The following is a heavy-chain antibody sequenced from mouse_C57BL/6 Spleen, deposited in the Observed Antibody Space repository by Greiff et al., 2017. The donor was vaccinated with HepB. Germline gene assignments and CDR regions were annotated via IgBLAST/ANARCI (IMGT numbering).Heavy chain of an antibody. D-gene: IGHD3-2*02. J-gene: IGHJ3*01. CDR3: ARGGQLRLPAWFAY. Sequence: LVESGAELVRPGASVKLSCKASGYTFTDYYINWVKQRPGQGLEWIARIYPGSGNTYYNEKFKGKATLTAEKSSSTAYMQLSSLTSEDSAVYFCARGGQLRLPAWFAYWGQGTLVTVSA. V-gene: IGHV1-76*01. CDR2: IYPGSGNT. CDR1: GYTFTDYY.